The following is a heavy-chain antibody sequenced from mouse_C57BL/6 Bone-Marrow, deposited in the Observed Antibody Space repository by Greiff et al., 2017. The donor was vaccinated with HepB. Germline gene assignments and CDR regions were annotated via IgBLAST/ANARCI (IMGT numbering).Heavy chain of an antibody. CDR2: IDPEDGET. CDR1: GFNIKDYY. CDR3: ARPSYYWGAWFAY. V-gene: IGHV14-2*01. Sequence: EVQLQQSGAELVKPGASVKLSCTASGFNIKDYYMHWVKQRTEQGLEWIGRIDPEDGETKYAPKFQVKATITADPSSNTAYLQLSSLTSEDTAVYYCARPSYYWGAWFAYWCQGTLVTVSA. D-gene: IGHD1-1*01. J-gene: IGHJ3*01.